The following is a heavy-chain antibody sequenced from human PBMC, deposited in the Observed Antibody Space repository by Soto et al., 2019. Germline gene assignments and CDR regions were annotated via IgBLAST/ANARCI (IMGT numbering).Heavy chain of an antibody. CDR3: ASPRGLDDAFDF. Sequence: EVQLVESGGGLVQPGGSLKLSCAASGFTFSGYAIHWVRQASGKGLEWVGRIRSKTNSYATVYAASVRGRFTISRDDSKNTAYLQINSLKTEDTAVYYCASPRGLDDAFDFWGQGTMVTVSS. CDR2: IRSKTNSYAT. D-gene: IGHD3-10*01. J-gene: IGHJ3*01. CDR1: GFTFSGYA. V-gene: IGHV3-73*02.